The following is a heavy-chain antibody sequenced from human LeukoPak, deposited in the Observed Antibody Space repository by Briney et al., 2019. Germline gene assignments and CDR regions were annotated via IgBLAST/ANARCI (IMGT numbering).Heavy chain of an antibody. CDR1: GGSISSYY. CDR2: IYYSGST. V-gene: IGHV4-59*01. J-gene: IGHJ5*02. Sequence: KPSETLSLTCTVSGGSISSYYWSWLRQPPGKGLEWIGYIYYSGSTNYNPSLKSRVTISVDTSKNQFSLKLSSVTAADTGVYYCVGGVVVAATHFGWFDPWGQGTLVTVSP. CDR3: VGGVVVAATHFGWFDP. D-gene: IGHD2-15*01.